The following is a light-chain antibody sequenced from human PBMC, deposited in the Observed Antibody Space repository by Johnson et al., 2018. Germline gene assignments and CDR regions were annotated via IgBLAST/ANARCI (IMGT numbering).Light chain of an antibody. CDR3: RTWDSRLSAGNV. CDR1: SSNIGNNY. V-gene: IGLV1-51*02. CDR2: ENN. Sequence: QSVLTQPPSVSAAPGQKVTISCSGSSSNIGNNYVSWYQQLPGTAPKLLIYENNKRPSGIPDRFSGSKSGTSATLGITGLQNGDEADYYCRTWDSRLSAGNVFGTGTKVTVL. J-gene: IGLJ1*01.